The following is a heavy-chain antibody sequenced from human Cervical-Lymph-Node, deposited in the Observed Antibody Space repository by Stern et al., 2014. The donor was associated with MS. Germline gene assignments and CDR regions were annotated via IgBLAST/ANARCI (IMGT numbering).Heavy chain of an antibody. Sequence: VQLLESGAEVKKPGSSVKVSCKASGGTFSSYAISWVRQAPGQGLEWMGRIIPILGIANYAQKFQGRVTITADKSTSTAYMELSSLRSEDTAVYYCARDRGTISPGLVYYYYGMDVWGQGTTVTVSS. CDR2: IIPILGIA. V-gene: IGHV1-69*09. CDR3: ARDRGTISPGLVYYYYGMDV. J-gene: IGHJ6*02. CDR1: GGTFSSYA. D-gene: IGHD3/OR15-3a*01.